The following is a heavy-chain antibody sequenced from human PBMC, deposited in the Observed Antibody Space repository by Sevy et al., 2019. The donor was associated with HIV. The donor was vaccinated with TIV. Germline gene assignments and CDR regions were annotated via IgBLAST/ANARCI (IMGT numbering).Heavy chain of an antibody. J-gene: IGHJ4*02. CDR3: ARDQVPAAEFDY. V-gene: IGHV3-21*01. Sequence: GGSLRLSCAASGFTFSSYSMNWVRQAPGKGLEWVSSISSSSSYIYYADSVKGRFTISRDNAKNSLYLQMNSLRAEDTAVYYCARDQVPAAEFDYWGQGTLVTVSS. CDR2: ISSSSSYI. CDR1: GFTFSSYS. D-gene: IGHD2-2*01.